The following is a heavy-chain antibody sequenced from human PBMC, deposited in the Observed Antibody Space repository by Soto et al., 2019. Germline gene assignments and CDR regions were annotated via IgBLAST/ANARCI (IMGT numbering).Heavy chain of an antibody. CDR1: GFTFSSYG. CDR2: IWYDGSNK. J-gene: IGHJ4*02. D-gene: IGHD5-18*01. Sequence: QVQLVESGGGEVQPGRSLRLSCAASGFTFSSYGMHWVRQAPGKGLEWVAVIWYDGSNKYYADSVKGRFTISRDNSKNTLYLQMNSRRAEDTAVYYCASGRGYGPPIDYWGQGTLVTVSS. CDR3: ASGRGYGPPIDY. V-gene: IGHV3-33*01.